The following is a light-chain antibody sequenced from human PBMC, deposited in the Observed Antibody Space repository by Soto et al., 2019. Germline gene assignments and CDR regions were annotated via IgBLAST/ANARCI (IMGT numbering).Light chain of an antibody. CDR3: FSFTTTSTHV. Sequence: QSVLTQPASVSGSPGQSITVSCTGISTDVGDSTYVSWYQQHPGKAPRLIIFDVNNRPSGVSPRFSGSKSGNTASLTISGLQAEDEAEYFCFSFTTTSTHVFGTGTKVTVL. V-gene: IGLV2-14*03. CDR1: STDVGDSTY. CDR2: DVN. J-gene: IGLJ1*01.